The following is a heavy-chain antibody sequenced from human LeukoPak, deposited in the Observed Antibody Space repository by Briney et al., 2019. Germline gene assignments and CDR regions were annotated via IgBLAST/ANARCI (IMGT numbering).Heavy chain of an antibody. J-gene: IGHJ6*02. CDR1: GYTFTSYD. Sequence: ASVKVSCKASGYTFTSYDINWVRQATGQGLEWMGWMNPNSGNTGYAQKFQGRVTMTRNTSISTAYMELSSLRSEDTAVYYCARAKWELLPQDYYYYYGMDVWGQGTTATVSS. CDR3: ARAKWELLPQDYYYYYGMDV. D-gene: IGHD1-26*01. V-gene: IGHV1-8*01. CDR2: MNPNSGNT.